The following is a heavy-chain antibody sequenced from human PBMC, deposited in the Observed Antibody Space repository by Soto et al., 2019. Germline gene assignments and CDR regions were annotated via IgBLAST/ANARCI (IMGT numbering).Heavy chain of an antibody. D-gene: IGHD4-17*01. CDR2: IYYSGST. J-gene: IGHJ4*02. Sequence: QVQLQESGPGLVKPSETLSLTCTVSGGSISSYYWSWIRQPPGKGLGWIGYIYYSGSTNYNPSLKGRVTLSVDTSKNQFSLKLSSVIAADTAVYYCARRYGPGFDYWGQGTLVTVSS. CDR3: ARRYGPGFDY. V-gene: IGHV4-59*08. CDR1: GGSISSYY.